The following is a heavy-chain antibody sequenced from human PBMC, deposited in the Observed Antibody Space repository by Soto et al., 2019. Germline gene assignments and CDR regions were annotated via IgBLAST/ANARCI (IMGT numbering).Heavy chain of an antibody. D-gene: IGHD2-15*01. CDR1: GFTFSSYA. V-gene: IGHV3-64*01. J-gene: IGHJ6*03. CDR3: ARDGSDVVAATLYYYYMDV. Sequence: GGSLRLSCAASGFTFSSYAMHWVRQAPGKGLEYVSAISSNGGSTYYANSVKGRFTISRDNSKNTLYLQMGSLRAEDMAVYYCARDGSDVVAATLYYYYMDVWGKGTTVTVSS. CDR2: ISSNGGST.